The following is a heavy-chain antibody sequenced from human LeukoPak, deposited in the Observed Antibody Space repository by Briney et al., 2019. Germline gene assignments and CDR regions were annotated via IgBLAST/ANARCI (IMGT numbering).Heavy chain of an antibody. CDR3: ARSRYSGYSAFDF. CDR1: GFTFSNYA. CDR2: ISYDGSNK. V-gene: IGHV3-30*03. D-gene: IGHD5-12*01. J-gene: IGHJ4*02. Sequence: GRSQRLSCAASGFTFSNYAMHWVRQAPGKGLEWVTIISYDGSNKYHADSVKGRFTISRDNSKNTLYLQMSSLRAEDTAVYYCARSRYSGYSAFDFWGQGTLVTVST.